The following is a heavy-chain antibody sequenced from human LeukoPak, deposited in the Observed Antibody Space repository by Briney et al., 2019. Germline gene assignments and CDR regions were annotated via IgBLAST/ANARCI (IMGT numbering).Heavy chain of an antibody. V-gene: IGHV1-58*01. Sequence: SLKASCKASGFTXTDSAVQWVRQARGQRLEWIGWIVVGSGNTNYAQKLQERVTTTRDMSTSTAYMELSSLRSEDTAVYYCAADPFFTVWGQGTLVTVSS. J-gene: IGHJ4*02. CDR3: AADPFFTV. CDR2: IVVGSGNT. CDR1: GFTXTDSA.